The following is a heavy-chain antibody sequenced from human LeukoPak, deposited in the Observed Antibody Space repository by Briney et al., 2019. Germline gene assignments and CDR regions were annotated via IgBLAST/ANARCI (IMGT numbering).Heavy chain of an antibody. CDR2: ISGSGGST. CDR1: GFTFSSYA. D-gene: IGHD6-6*01. J-gene: IGHJ5*02. CDR3: AKDRQLGNWFDP. V-gene: IGHV3-23*01. Sequence: GGSLRLSCAASGFTFSSYATSWVRQAPGKGLEWVSAISGSGGSTYYADSVKGRFTISRDNSKNTLYLQMNSLRAEDTAVYYCAKDRQLGNWFDPWGQGTLVTVSS.